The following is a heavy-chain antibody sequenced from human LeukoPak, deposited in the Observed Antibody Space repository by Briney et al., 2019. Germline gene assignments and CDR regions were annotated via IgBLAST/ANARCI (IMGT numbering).Heavy chain of an antibody. V-gene: IGHV4-59*01. D-gene: IGHD3-10*01. CDR3: ARDLGFGPMVRGVISP. CDR1: GGSISSYY. CDR2: IFYRGST. Sequence: SETLSLTCTVSGGSISSYYWSWIRQPPRKGLEWIGYIFYRGSTNYNPSLKSRVTISVDTSKNQFSLRLSSVTAADTAVYYCARDLGFGPMVRGVISPWGQGTLVTVSS. J-gene: IGHJ5*02.